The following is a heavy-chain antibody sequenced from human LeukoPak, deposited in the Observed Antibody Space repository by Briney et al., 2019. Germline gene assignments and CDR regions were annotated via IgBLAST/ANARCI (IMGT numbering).Heavy chain of an antibody. CDR1: GGTFSSYA. V-gene: IGHV1-69*04. CDR2: IIPILGIA. D-gene: IGHD3-22*01. J-gene: IGHJ4*02. CDR3: ARDSRRYYYDSSGPSDY. Sequence: SVKVSCKASGGTFSSYAISWVRQAPGQGLEWMGRIIPILGIANYAQKFQGRVTITADKSTSTAYMELSSLRSEDTAVYYCARDSRRYYYDSSGPSDYWGQGTLVTVSS.